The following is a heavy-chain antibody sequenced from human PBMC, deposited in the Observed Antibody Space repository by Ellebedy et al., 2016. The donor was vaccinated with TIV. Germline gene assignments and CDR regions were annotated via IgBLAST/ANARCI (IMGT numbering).Heavy chain of an antibody. CDR1: GFTFSSCT. CDR2: ITGSGDHT. V-gene: IGHV3-23*01. D-gene: IGHD2-2*01. CDR3: AKSPGPGAYELIDF. J-gene: IGHJ4*02. Sequence: GESLKISCEASGFTFSSCTMNWVRQAPGKGLEWVSGITGSGDHTYNADSVKGRFTISRDNSKNIRYLQMNSLRADDAAVYYCAKSPGPGAYELIDFWGQGTLVTVSS.